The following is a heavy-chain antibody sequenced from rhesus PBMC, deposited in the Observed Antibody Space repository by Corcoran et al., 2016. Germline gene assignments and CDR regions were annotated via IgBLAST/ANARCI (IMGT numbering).Heavy chain of an antibody. CDR1: GASISSYW. D-gene: IGHD1-1*01. CDR2: IKGNSGRT. CDR3: AREYLGT. J-gene: IGHJ4*01. Sequence: QVQLQESGPGLVKPSETLSLTCAVSGASISSYWWNWIRQPPGKGLEWFGDIKGNSGRTNYNPSLKSRVTISTDASKNQFSLKLSSMTAADTAVYYCAREYLGTWGQGVLVTVSS. V-gene: IGHV4-80*01.